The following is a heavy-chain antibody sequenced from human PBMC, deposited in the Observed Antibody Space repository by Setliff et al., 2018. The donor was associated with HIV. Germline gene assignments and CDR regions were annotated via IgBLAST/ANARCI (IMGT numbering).Heavy chain of an antibody. Sequence: AGGSLRLFCAASGFTFSSYGMHWVRQAPGKGLEWVAVIWYDGSNKYYADSVKGRFTISRDNSKNTLYLQMNSLRAEDTAVYYCAREAVWSDAFDIWGQGTMVTVSS. CDR3: AREAVWSDAFDI. V-gene: IGHV3-33*08. J-gene: IGHJ3*02. D-gene: IGHD1-1*01. CDR2: IWYDGSNK. CDR1: GFTFSSYG.